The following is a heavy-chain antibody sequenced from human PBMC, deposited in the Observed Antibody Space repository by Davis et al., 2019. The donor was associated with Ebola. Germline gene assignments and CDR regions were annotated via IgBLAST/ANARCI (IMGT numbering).Heavy chain of an antibody. CDR1: GYTFTGYY. CDR3: ARGKSRGGPDVDY. Sequence: ASVKVSCKASGYTFTGYYIHWVRQAPGQGLEWMGWINPNSGGTNYAQKFQGRVTMTRDTSISTAYMELSRLRSDDTAVYYCARGKSRGGPDVDYWGQGTLVTVSS. J-gene: IGHJ4*02. D-gene: IGHD3-10*01. V-gene: IGHV1-2*02. CDR2: INPNSGGT.